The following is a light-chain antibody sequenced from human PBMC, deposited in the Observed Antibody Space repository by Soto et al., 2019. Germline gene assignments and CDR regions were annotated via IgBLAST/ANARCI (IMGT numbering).Light chain of an antibody. CDR1: QSVSSNY. Sequence: EIVFTHSPGTLSLSPGDRATLSCRASQSVSSNYLAWYQQKPGQAPRLLIHGISSRATGISDRFSGSGSGTDFTLTISRLEPEDFAVYYCQQYGSSPKTFGQGTKVDIK. J-gene: IGKJ1*01. V-gene: IGKV3-20*01. CDR3: QQYGSSPKT. CDR2: GIS.